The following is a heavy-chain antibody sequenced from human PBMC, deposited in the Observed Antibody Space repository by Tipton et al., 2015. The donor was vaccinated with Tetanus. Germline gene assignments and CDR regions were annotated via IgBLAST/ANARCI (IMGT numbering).Heavy chain of an antibody. V-gene: IGHV4-59*01. J-gene: IGHJ4*02. CDR1: GGSISSYY. CDR2: ISHSGSA. D-gene: IGHD4-17*01. CDR3: ARSYGDTFFFRLDY. Sequence: TLSLTCSVSGGSISSYYWTWIRQPPGMGLEWIGHISHSGSASYNPSLKSRVTISLDTSKNQFSLTLRSVTAADTAVYYCARSYGDTFFFRLDYWGQGALVTVSS.